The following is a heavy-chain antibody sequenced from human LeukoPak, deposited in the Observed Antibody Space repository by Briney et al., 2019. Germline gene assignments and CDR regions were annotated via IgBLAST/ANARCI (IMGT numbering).Heavy chain of an antibody. CDR2: INHSGGT. CDR3: ARGERLGELSSSPLLSMGY. CDR1: GVSFIGYY. D-gene: IGHD3-16*02. Sequence: SETLSLTCAVYGVSFIGYYWSWIRQSPGKGLEWVGEINHSGGTKCNPYLKSRVSIAVDTSKNQFSLSLGSVTAADTAVYYCARGERLGELSSSPLLSMGYWGQGTLVTVSS. J-gene: IGHJ4*02. V-gene: IGHV4-34*01.